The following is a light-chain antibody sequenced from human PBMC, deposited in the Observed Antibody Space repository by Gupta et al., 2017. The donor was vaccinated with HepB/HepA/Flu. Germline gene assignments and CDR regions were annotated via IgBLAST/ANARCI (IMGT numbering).Light chain of an antibody. CDR2: DTT. Sequence: QAVVPQEPSLTVSPGGTVTLTCGSSTGAVTSGHYPYWFQQKPGQAPRTLIYDTTNKQSWTPARFSGSLLGGKAALTLSGAQPEDEAEYYCLLSYSATHVVFGGGTKLTVL. CDR1: TGAVTSGHY. V-gene: IGLV7-46*01. CDR3: LLSYSATHVV. J-gene: IGLJ2*01.